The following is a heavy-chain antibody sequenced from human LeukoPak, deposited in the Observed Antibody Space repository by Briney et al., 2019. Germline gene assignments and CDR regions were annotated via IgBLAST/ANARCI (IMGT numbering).Heavy chain of an antibody. CDR1: GGTFSSYA. Sequence: ASVKVSCKASGGTFSSYAISWVRQAPGQGLEWMGGIIPIFGTANYAQKFQGRVTITADESTSTAYMELSSLRSEDTAVYYCASPESRYYDILTGYSFDYWGQGTLVTVSS. V-gene: IGHV1-69*13. D-gene: IGHD3-9*01. J-gene: IGHJ4*02. CDR3: ASPESRYYDILTGYSFDY. CDR2: IIPIFGTA.